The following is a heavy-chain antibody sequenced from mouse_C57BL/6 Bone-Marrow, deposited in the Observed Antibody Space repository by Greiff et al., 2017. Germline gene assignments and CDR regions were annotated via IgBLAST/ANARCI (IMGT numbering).Heavy chain of an antibody. D-gene: IGHD2-2*01. J-gene: IGHJ4*01. V-gene: IGHV5-17*01. CDR1: GFTFSDYG. CDR2: ISSGSSTI. Sequence: DVMLVESGGGLVKPGGSLKLSCAASGFTFSDYGMHWVRQAPEKGLEWVAYISSGSSTIYYADTVKGRFTISRDNAKNTLFLQMTSLRSEDTAMYYGARRGGYDGYAMDYWGQGTSVTVSS. CDR3: ARRGGYDGYAMDY.